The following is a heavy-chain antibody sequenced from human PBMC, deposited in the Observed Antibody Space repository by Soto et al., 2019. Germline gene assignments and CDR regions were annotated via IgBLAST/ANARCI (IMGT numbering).Heavy chain of an antibody. V-gene: IGHV4-59*01. J-gene: IGHJ6*02. CDR2: IYYSGSN. CDR1: GGSISSYY. Sequence: PTQTLSLTCTVSGGSISSYYWSWIRQPPGKGLEWIGYIYYSGSNNYNPSLKSRVTISVDTSKNQFSLKLSSVTAADTAVYYCARVYSSVIYGMDIWGQGTTV. CDR3: ARVYSSVIYGMDI. D-gene: IGHD6-25*01.